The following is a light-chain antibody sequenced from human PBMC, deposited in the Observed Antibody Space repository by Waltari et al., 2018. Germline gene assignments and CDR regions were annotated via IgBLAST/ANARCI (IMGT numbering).Light chain of an antibody. J-gene: IGKJ1*01. V-gene: IGKV3-20*01. CDR3: QHNVRLPVT. CDR2: NTY. Sequence: EIVLTQSPGTLSLSPGERATLSCRASQSVGRSLVWYQQKPGQAPRLVIYNTYTRATVIPDRFSGSGSGTDFSLTISRLEPEDFAVYYCQHNVRLPVTFGQGTKVEIK. CDR1: QSVGRS.